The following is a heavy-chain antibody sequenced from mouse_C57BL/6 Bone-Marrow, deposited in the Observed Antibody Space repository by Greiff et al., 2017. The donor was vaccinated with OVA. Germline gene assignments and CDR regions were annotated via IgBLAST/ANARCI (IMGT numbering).Heavy chain of an antibody. V-gene: IGHV5-4*01. J-gene: IGHJ4*01. Sequence: EVHLVESGGGLVKPGGSLKLSCAASGFTFSSYAMSWVRQTPEKRLEWVATISDGGSYTYYPDNVKGRFTISRDNAKNNLYLQMSHLKSEDTAMYYCARDGYDGYAMDYWGQGTSVTVSS. D-gene: IGHD2-2*01. CDR3: ARDGYDGYAMDY. CDR2: ISDGGSYT. CDR1: GFTFSSYA.